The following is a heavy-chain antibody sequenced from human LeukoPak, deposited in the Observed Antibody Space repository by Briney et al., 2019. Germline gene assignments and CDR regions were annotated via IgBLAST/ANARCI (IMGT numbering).Heavy chain of an antibody. Sequence: GGSLRLSCAASGFTFSSYSMNWVRQAPGKGLEWVSSISSSSSYIYYADSVKGRFTISRDNAKNSLYLQMNSLRAEDTAVYYCARDSDFWSGYYEYWGQGTLVTVSS. V-gene: IGHV3-21*01. CDR1: GFTFSSYS. CDR3: ARDSDFWSGYYEY. CDR2: ISSSSSYI. D-gene: IGHD3-3*01. J-gene: IGHJ4*02.